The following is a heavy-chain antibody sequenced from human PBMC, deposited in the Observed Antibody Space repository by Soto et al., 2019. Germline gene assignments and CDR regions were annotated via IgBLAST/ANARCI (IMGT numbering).Heavy chain of an antibody. CDR2: ISYDGSNK. CDR3: AKDPGRGGPLRGRDV. J-gene: IGHJ6*04. V-gene: IGHV3-30*18. D-gene: IGHD3-10*01. CDR1: GFTFSSYG. Sequence: GGSLRLSCAASGFTFSSYGMHWVRQAPGKGLEWVAVISYDGSNKYYADSVKGRFTISRDNSKNTLYLQMNSLRAEATAVYYCAKDPGRGGPLRGRDVGAKGPRVTVP.